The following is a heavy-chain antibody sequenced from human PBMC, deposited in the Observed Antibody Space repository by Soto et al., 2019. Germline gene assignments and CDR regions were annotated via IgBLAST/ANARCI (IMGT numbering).Heavy chain of an antibody. Sequence: SVKVSCKASGGTFSSYAISWVRQAPGQGLEWMGGIIPIFGTANYAQKFQGRVTITADESTSTAYMELSSLRSEDTAVYYCARNYYASSGYSPYGMDVWGQGTTVTVSS. CDR2: IIPIFGTA. CDR1: GGTFSSYA. J-gene: IGHJ6*02. CDR3: ARNYYASSGYSPYGMDV. V-gene: IGHV1-69*13. D-gene: IGHD3-22*01.